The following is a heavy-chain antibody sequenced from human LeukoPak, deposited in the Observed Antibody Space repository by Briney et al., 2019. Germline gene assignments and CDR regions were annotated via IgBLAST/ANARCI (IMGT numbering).Heavy chain of an antibody. Sequence: SETLSLTCTVSGASISSYYWSWIRQPPGKGLEWIGYIYYSASTNYNPSLKSRVTISVDTSKNQFSLKLSSVTAADTAVYYCATRGIAAALDAFDIWGQGTMVTVSS. CDR3: ATRGIAAALDAFDI. CDR2: IYYSAST. V-gene: IGHV4-59*01. CDR1: GASISSYY. J-gene: IGHJ3*02. D-gene: IGHD6-13*01.